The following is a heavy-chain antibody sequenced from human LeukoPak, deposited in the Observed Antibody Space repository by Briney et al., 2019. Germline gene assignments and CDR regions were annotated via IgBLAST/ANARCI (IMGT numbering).Heavy chain of an antibody. CDR1: GGSISSYY. V-gene: IGHV4-59*08. Sequence: SETLSLTCTVSGGSISSYYWSWIRQPPGKGLEWIGYIYYSGSTNYNPSLKSRVTISVDTSKNQFSLNLSSVTAADTAVYYCARQWTRYDRSGGWFDPWGRGTPVTVSS. CDR2: IYYSGST. CDR3: ARQWTRYDRSGGWFDP. D-gene: IGHD3-22*01. J-gene: IGHJ5*02.